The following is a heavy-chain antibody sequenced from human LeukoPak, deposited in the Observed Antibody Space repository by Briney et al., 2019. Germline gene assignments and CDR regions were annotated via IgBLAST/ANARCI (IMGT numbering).Heavy chain of an antibody. J-gene: IGHJ5*02. V-gene: IGHV3-74*01. D-gene: IGHD6-13*01. CDR1: GFTFSNYW. Sequence: GGSLRLSCAASGFTFSNYWMHWVRQAPGKELVWVSQINNDGSTTRYADSVKGRFTISRDNAENTLYLQMNSLRAEDAAVYYCSRGYSSSWCNWFDPWGQGTLVTVSS. CDR2: INNDGSTT. CDR3: SRGYSSSWCNWFDP.